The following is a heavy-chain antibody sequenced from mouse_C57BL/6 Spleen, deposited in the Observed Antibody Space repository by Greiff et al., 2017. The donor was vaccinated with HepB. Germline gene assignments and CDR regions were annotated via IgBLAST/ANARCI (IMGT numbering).Heavy chain of an antibody. V-gene: IGHV1-76*01. D-gene: IGHD1-1*01. CDR1: GYTFTDYY. J-gene: IGHJ4*01. CDR3: ARGPAVATGDY. Sequence: QVQLQQSGAELVRPGASVKLSCKASGYTFTDYYINWVKQRPGQGLEWIARIYPGSGNTYYNEKFKGKATLTAEKSSSTAYMQLSSLTSEDSAVYFCARGPAVATGDYWGQGTSVTVSS. CDR2: IYPGSGNT.